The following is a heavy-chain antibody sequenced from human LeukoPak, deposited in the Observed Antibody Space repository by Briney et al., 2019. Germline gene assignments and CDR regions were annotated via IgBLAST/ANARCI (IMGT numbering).Heavy chain of an antibody. V-gene: IGHV4-4*09. J-gene: IGHJ4*02. Sequence: SETLSLTCSVSGVSLSNYCWSWMRQSPGRGLQWIGYIFSSGSTNYNLSLKSRVTITVDTSKNQFSLELTSVTAADTAVYYCVRSKDFWSGYYDYWARETWSPSPQ. CDR1: GVSLSNYC. CDR2: IFSSGST. D-gene: IGHD3-3*01. CDR3: VRSKDFWSGYYDY.